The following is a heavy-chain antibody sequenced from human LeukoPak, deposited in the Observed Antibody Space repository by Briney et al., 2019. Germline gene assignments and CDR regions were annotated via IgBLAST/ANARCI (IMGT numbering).Heavy chain of an antibody. CDR1: GGSISSSSYY. Sequence: SETLSLTCTASGGSISSSSYYWGWVRQPPGKGLEWIGSIYYSGSTYYNPSLKSRVTISVDTSKNQFSLKLSSVTAADTAVYYCARAPRYGLEWFSSNWFDPWGQGTLVTVSS. V-gene: IGHV4-39*07. CDR2: IYYSGST. D-gene: IGHD3-3*01. CDR3: ARAPRYGLEWFSSNWFDP. J-gene: IGHJ5*02.